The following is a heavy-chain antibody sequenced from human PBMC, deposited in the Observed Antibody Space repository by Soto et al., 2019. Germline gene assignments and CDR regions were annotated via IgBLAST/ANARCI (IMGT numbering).Heavy chain of an antibody. V-gene: IGHV3-33*01. CDR1: GFSFSRYG. CDR2: MWFDGSKK. Sequence: QVQLVESGGGVVQPGRSLRLSCVTSGFSFSRYGFHWVRQAPGKGLEWVAVMWFDGSKKYYVDSVKGRFTISRDNSKNTLYLQMNSLRADDTAVYYCARDPGVTNYYFDYWGQGALVTVSS. D-gene: IGHD4-17*01. J-gene: IGHJ4*02. CDR3: ARDPGVTNYYFDY.